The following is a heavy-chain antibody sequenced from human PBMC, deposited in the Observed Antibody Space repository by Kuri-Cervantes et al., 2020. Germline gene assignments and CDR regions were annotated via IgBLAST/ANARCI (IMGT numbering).Heavy chain of an antibody. CDR3: ARMSSSWFDP. V-gene: IGHV4-59*01. D-gene: IGHD6-13*01. CDR2: IYYSGST. CDR1: GGSISSYY. J-gene: IGHJ5*02. Sequence: SETLSLTCTVSGGSISSYYWSWIRQPPGKGLEWIGYIYYSGSTNYNPSLKSRVTISVDTSKNQFSLKLSSVTAADAAVYYCARMSSSWFDPWGQGTLVTVSS.